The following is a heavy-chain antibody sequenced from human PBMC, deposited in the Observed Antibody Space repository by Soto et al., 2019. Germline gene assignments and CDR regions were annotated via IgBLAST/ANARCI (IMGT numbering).Heavy chain of an antibody. J-gene: IGHJ4*02. V-gene: IGHV3-30*18. CDR1: GFTFSSYD. Sequence: QVQLVESGGSVVQPGKSLRLSCAASGFTFSSYDMHWVRQAPGKGLEWVAFISYDGSNKYYADSVKGRFTISRDNSKKTLYLQMNSLRTEDTAVYSCAKDHGAVTVMDYWGKGSLATLSS. CDR2: ISYDGSNK. CDR3: AKDHGAVTVMDY. D-gene: IGHD6-19*01.